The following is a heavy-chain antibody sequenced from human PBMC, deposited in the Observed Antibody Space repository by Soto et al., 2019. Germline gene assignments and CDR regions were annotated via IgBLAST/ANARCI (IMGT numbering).Heavy chain of an antibody. CDR1: GGSFSGYY. CDR2: INHSGST. Sequence: PSETLSLTCAVYGGSFSGYYWSWIRQPPGKGLEWIGEINHSGSTNYNPSLKSRVTISVDTSKNQFSLKLSSVTAADTAVYYCARGYTGSASLDYWGQGTLVTVSS. CDR3: ARGYTGSASLDY. V-gene: IGHV4-34*01. J-gene: IGHJ4*02. D-gene: IGHD2-2*02.